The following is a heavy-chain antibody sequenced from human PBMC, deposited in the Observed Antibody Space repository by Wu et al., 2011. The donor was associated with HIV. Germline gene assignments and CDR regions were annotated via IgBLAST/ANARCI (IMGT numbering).Heavy chain of an antibody. CDR1: GYTFTGYY. J-gene: IGHJ4*02. V-gene: IGHV1-2*02. Sequence: QVQLVQSGAEVKKPGASVKVSCKASGYTFTGYYMYWVRQAPGQGLEWMGWINPNNGGTNYAQKFQGRVTMTRDTSISTAYMELSSLRSDDTAVYYCARVEARDFWSGYYDYWGQGTLVTVSS. D-gene: IGHD3-3*01. CDR3: ARVEARDFWSGYYDY. CDR2: INPNNGGT.